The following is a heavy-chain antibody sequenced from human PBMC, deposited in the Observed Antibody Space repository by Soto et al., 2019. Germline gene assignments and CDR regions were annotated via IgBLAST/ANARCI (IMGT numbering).Heavy chain of an antibody. CDR3: ARVECTNGVCYAAS. D-gene: IGHD2-8*01. Sequence: EVQLVESGGGLIQPGGSLRLSCAASGFTVSSTYMSWVRQAPGKGLEWVSLIYSGGSTYYADSVKGRLTISRDNSKNTLYLQMNSLRAEDTAVYYCARVECTNGVCYAASWGQGTLVTVSS. V-gene: IGHV3-53*01. J-gene: IGHJ5*02. CDR2: IYSGGST. CDR1: GFTVSSTY.